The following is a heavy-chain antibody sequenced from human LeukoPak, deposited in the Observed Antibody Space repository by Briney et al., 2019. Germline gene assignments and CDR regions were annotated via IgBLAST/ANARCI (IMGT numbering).Heavy chain of an antibody. V-gene: IGHV3-23*01. Sequence: GGSLRLSCAASGFTFSSYAMSWVRQAPGKGLEWVSAISGSGGSTYYADSVKGRFTISRDNSKNTLYLQMNSLRAEDTAVYYCAKNFWSGYYREVDYWGQGTLVTASS. D-gene: IGHD3-3*01. CDR2: ISGSGGST. CDR3: AKNFWSGYYREVDY. J-gene: IGHJ4*02. CDR1: GFTFSSYA.